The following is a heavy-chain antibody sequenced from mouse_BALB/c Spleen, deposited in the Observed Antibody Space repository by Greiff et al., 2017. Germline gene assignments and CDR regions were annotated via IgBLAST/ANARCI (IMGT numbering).Heavy chain of an antibody. CDR2: ISSGGSYT. V-gene: IGHV5-6*01. D-gene: IGHD2-14*01. Sequence: EVQVVESGGGLVKPGGSLKLSCAASGFTFSSYGMSWVRQTPDKRLEWVATISSGGSYTYYPDSVKGRFTISRDNAKNTLYLQMSSLKSEDTAMYYCARESMYDGNYAMDYWGQGTSVTVSS. CDR3: ARESMYDGNYAMDY. J-gene: IGHJ4*01. CDR1: GFTFSSYG.